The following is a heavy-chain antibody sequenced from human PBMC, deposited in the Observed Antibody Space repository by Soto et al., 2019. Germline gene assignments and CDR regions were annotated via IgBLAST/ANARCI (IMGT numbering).Heavy chain of an antibody. CDR2: IYSDGRT. J-gene: IGHJ4*02. CDR1: GFIVSSSY. CDR3: ARCSGWYGQCDIDC. V-gene: IGHV3-53*02. Sequence: DVQLVETGGGLIQPGGSLRLSCAASGFIVSSSYMSWVRQAPGKGLEWVSVIYSDGRTYYADSVTGRFTNARDNSKNTLYPQMNSLSAEDTAVYYCARCSGWYGQCDIDCWGQGTLVTVSS. D-gene: IGHD6-13*01.